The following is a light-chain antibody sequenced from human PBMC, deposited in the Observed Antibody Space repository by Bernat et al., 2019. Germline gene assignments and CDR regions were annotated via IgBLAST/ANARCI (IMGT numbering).Light chain of an antibody. J-gene: IGLJ1*01. CDR1: SSDVGGYNY. V-gene: IGLV2-8*01. Sequence: QSALTQPPSASGSPGQSVTISCTGTSSDVGGYNYVSWYQQHPGKAPKLMIYEVTKRPSGVPDRFSGSKSGNTASLTDSGLQAEDEADYYCSSYAGSSNFYVFGTGTKVTVL. CDR2: EVT. CDR3: SSYAGSSNFYV.